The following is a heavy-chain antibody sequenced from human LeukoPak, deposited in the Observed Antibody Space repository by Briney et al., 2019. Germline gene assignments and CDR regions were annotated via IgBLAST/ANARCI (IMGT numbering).Heavy chain of an antibody. V-gene: IGHV3-64D*09. CDR1: GFTFSSYA. Sequence: GGSLRLSCSASGFTFSSYAMHWVRQAPGKGLEYVSAISSNGGSTYYADSVKGRFTISRDNSKNTLYLQMSSLRAEDTAVYYCVKGYCSSISCYGGYWGQGTLVTFSS. CDR2: ISSNGGST. CDR3: VKGYCSSISCYGGY. D-gene: IGHD2-2*01. J-gene: IGHJ4*02.